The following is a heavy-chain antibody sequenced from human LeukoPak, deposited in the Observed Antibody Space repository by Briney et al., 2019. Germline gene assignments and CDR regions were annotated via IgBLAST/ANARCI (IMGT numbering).Heavy chain of an antibody. Sequence: ASVKVSCKASGYTFTGYYMHWVRQAPGQGLEWMGWINPNSGGTNYAQKFQGRVTMTRDTSISTAYMELSRLRSDDTAVYYCARVSVVRYYYYYMDVWGKGTTVTVS. CDR3: ARVSVVRYYYYYMDV. V-gene: IGHV1-2*02. J-gene: IGHJ6*03. D-gene: IGHD2-2*01. CDR2: INPNSGGT. CDR1: GYTFTGYY.